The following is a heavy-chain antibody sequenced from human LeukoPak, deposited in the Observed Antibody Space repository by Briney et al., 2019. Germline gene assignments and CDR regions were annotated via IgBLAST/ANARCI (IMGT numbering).Heavy chain of an antibody. D-gene: IGHD5-24*01. CDR2: IKSKTDGGTT. CDR3: TTADRGQRGYNKDY. Sequence: PGGSLRLSCAASGFTFSNAWMSWVRQAPGKGLEWVGRIKSKTDGGTTDYAAPVKGRFTISRDDSKNTLYLQMNSLKTEDTAVYYCTTADRGQRGYNKDYWGQGTLVTVSS. J-gene: IGHJ4*02. CDR1: GFTFSNAW. V-gene: IGHV3-15*01.